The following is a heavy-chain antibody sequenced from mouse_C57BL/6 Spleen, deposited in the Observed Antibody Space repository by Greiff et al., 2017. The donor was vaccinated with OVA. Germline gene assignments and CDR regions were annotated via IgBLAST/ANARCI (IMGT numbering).Heavy chain of an antibody. V-gene: IGHV1-81*01. CDR3: ARDYGSSYANAMDY. CDR2: IYPRSGNT. J-gene: IGHJ4*01. Sequence: VQLQQSGAELARPGASVKLSCKASGYTFTSYGISWVKQRTGQGLEWIGEIYPRSGNTYYNEKFKGKATLTADKSSSTAYMELRSLTSEDSAVYFCARDYGSSYANAMDYWGQGTSVTVSS. D-gene: IGHD1-1*01. CDR1: GYTFTSYG.